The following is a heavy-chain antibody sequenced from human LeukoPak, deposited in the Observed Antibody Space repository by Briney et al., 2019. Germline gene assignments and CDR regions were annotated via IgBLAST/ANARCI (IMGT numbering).Heavy chain of an antibody. CDR3: ARDCSGGSCYHYYYYGMDV. CDR1: GFTFSSYG. Sequence: GGSLRLSCAASGFTFSSYGMHWVRQAPGKGLEWVAVIWYDGSNKYYADSVKGRFTISRDNSKNTLYLQMNSLRAEDTAVYYCARDCSGGSCYHYYYYGMDVWGQGTTVTVSS. J-gene: IGHJ6*02. V-gene: IGHV3-33*01. CDR2: IWYDGSNK. D-gene: IGHD2-15*01.